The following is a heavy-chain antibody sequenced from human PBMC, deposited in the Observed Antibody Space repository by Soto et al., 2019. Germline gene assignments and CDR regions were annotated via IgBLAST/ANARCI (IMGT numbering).Heavy chain of an antibody. V-gene: IGHV3-7*01. CDR1: GFTFSSYW. J-gene: IGHJ5*02. D-gene: IGHD3-16*01. CDR3: ARVGAGYNWFDP. Sequence: RRLSCAASGFTFSSYWMSWVRQAPGKGLEWVANIKQDGSEKYYVDSVKGRFTISRDNAKNSLYLQMNSLRAEDTAVYYCARVGAGYNWFDPWGQGTLVTVSS. CDR2: IKQDGSEK.